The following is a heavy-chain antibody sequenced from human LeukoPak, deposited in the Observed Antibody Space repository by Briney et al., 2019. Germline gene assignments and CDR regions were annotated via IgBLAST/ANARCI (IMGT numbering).Heavy chain of an antibody. CDR3: AREGGGGDFQY. CDR2: IIPMLDAT. V-gene: IGHV1-69*11. Sequence: SVKVSCQASGGSYRSHAIRWVRQAPGQGLEWMARIIPMLDATNYAQKFQARLTITADELTNTAYMDLSSLTSDDTAVYFCAREGGGGDFQYWGQGTLIAVSA. D-gene: IGHD2-21*01. CDR1: GGSYRSHA. J-gene: IGHJ1*01.